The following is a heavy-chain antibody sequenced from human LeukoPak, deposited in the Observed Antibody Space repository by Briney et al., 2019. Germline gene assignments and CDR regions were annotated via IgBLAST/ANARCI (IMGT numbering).Heavy chain of an antibody. CDR3: ATDSVLRGMEHAFDI. V-gene: IGHV1-24*01. Sequence: ASVKVSCKVSGYTLTELSMHWVRQAPRKGLEWMGGFDPEDGETIYAQKFQGRVTMTEDTSTDTAYMELSSLRSEGTAVYYCATDSVLRGMEHAFDIWGQGTMVTVSS. J-gene: IGHJ3*02. D-gene: IGHD3-3*01. CDR1: GYTLTELS. CDR2: FDPEDGET.